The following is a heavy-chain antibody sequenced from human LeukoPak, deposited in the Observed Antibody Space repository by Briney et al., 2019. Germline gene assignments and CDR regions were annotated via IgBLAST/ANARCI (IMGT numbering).Heavy chain of an antibody. CDR2: ISAHNGYT. Sequence: ASVKVSCKASGYTFNNYGINWVRQAPGQGLEWMGWISAHNGYTKYAQKVQGRVTLTTDTSTSTAYMELKSLKSDDTAIYYCAGYGNYWDWYFDLWGRGTLVTVSS. D-gene: IGHD4-11*01. J-gene: IGHJ2*01. V-gene: IGHV1-18*01. CDR1: GYTFNNYG. CDR3: AGYGNYWDWYFDL.